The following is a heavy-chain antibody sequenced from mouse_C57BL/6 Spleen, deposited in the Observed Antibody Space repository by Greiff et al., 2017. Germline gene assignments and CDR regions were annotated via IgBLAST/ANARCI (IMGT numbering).Heavy chain of an antibody. V-gene: IGHV1-52*01. CDR1: GYTFTSYW. CDR2: IDPSDSET. CDR3: ARGGDWYFDV. J-gene: IGHJ1*03. Sequence: QVQLQQPGAELVRPGSSVKLSCKASGYTFTSYWMHWVKQRPIQGLEWIGNIDPSDSETHYNQKFKDKSTLTVDKSSSTDYMQLSSLTSEDSAVYCWARGGDWYFDVWGTGTTVTVSA.